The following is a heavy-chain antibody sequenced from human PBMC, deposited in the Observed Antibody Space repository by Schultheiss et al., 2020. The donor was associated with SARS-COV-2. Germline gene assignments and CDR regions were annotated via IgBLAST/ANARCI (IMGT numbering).Heavy chain of an antibody. CDR1: GDSISSGAYN. CDR2: IYYTGNT. Sequence: SETLSLTCTVSGDSISSGAYNWSWIRQHPGKGLEWIGSIYYTGNTLCNPSLKSRLIMSVDTSKNQFSLKLSSVTAADTAVYYCARKYSSHAGWFDPWGQGTLVTVSS. V-gene: IGHV4-31*03. CDR3: ARKYSSHAGWFDP. D-gene: IGHD6-13*01. J-gene: IGHJ5*02.